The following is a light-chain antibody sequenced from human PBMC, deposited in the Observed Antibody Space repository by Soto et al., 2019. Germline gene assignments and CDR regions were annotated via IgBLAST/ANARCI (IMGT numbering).Light chain of an antibody. V-gene: IGKV1-33*01. CDR2: DAS. CDR3: QQYDNYPLT. CDR1: QGISKF. Sequence: DIPMTQSPSSLSASVGDRVTITCQASQGISKFLNWYQQKPGKAPKLLIFDASDLETGVPSRFSGHRSGTDFSFTISSLQPEDIATYYCQQYDNYPLTFGGGTKVEVK. J-gene: IGKJ4*01.